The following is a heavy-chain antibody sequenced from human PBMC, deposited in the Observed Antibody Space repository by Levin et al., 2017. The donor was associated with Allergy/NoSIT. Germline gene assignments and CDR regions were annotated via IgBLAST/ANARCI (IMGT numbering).Heavy chain of an antibody. CDR2: IKQDGSEK. V-gene: IGHV3-7*01. J-gene: IGHJ5*02. Sequence: GGSLRLSCAASGFTFSSYWMSWVRQAPGKGLEWVANIKQDGSEKYYVDSVKGRFTISRDNAKNSLYLQMNSLRAEDTAVYYCARGNDCTNGVCYAPNWFDPWGQGTLVTVSS. D-gene: IGHD2-8*01. CDR3: ARGNDCTNGVCYAPNWFDP. CDR1: GFTFSSYW.